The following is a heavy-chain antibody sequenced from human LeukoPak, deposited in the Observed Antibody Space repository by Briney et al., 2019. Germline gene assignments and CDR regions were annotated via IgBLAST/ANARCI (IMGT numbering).Heavy chain of an antibody. Sequence: PSETLSLTCAVYGGSFSGYYWSWIRQPPGKGLEWIGEINHSGSTNYNPSLKSRVTISVDTSKNQFSLKLSSETAADTAVYYCARGSRWGRFFDYWGQGTLVTVSS. CDR1: GGSFSGYY. CDR2: INHSGST. D-gene: IGHD3-16*01. CDR3: ARGSRWGRFFDY. J-gene: IGHJ4*02. V-gene: IGHV4-34*01.